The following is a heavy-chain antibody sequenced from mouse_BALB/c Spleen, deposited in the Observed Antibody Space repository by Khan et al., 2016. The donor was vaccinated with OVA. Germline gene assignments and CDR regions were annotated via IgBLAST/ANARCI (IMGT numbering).Heavy chain of an antibody. Sequence: QVQLKESGAELAKPGASVKMSCKASGYTFTNYWMHWVKQRPGQGLEWIGYINPSTGYTEYNQKFKDKATMTVDKSSSTAYMELARLTSEDSAIYYCTRGGGGNRFAYWGQGTLVTVSA. J-gene: IGHJ3*01. CDR2: INPSTGYT. CDR1: GYTFTNYW. V-gene: IGHV1-7*01. CDR3: TRGGGGNRFAY.